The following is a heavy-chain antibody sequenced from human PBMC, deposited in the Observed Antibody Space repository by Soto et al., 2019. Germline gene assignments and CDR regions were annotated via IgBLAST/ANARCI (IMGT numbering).Heavy chain of an antibody. Sequence: QLVPSGAEVKKPGSSVKVSCKATGGTFSSYAISWVRQAPGQGLEWMGGNIPIFGTANYAQKFQGRVTITADESTSTAYMELSSLRPEDTAVYYCARDNRGFGVVPSYYYYGMDVWGQGTTVTVSS. CDR1: GGTFSSYA. J-gene: IGHJ6*02. D-gene: IGHD3-3*01. CDR3: ARDNRGFGVVPSYYYYGMDV. CDR2: NIPIFGTA. V-gene: IGHV1-69*19.